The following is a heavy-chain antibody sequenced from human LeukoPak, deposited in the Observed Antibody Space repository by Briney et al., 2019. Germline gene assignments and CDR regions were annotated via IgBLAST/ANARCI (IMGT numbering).Heavy chain of an antibody. J-gene: IGHJ3*01. CDR2: IKQDGSEK. V-gene: IGHV3-7*01. CDR1: GFTFSIHW. Sequence: PGGSLRLSCAASGFTFSIHWMSWVRQAPGKGLEWVANIKQDGSEKYYVDSVKGRFTISRDNAKNSLYLQMNSLRAEDTAVYYCARDRYYYDSSGFPYWGQGTMVTVSS. CDR3: ARDRYYYDSSGFPY. D-gene: IGHD3-22*01.